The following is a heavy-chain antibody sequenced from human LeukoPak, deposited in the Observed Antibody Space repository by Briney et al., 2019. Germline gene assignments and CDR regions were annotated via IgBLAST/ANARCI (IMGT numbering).Heavy chain of an antibody. CDR3: AKAVVVVAATRNYFDY. Sequence: GGSLRLSCAASGFTFSSYAMSWVRQAPGKGLEWVSAISGSGGSTYYADSVKGRFTISRDNSKNTLYPQMNSLRADDTAVYYCAKAVVVVAATRNYFDYWGQGTLVTVSS. CDR2: ISGSGGST. CDR1: GFTFSSYA. V-gene: IGHV3-23*01. J-gene: IGHJ4*02. D-gene: IGHD2-15*01.